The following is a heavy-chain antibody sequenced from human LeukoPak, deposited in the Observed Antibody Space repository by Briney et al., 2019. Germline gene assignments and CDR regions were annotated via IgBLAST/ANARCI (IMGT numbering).Heavy chain of an antibody. CDR2: ISAYNGNT. CDR3: ARDEPPGYSSSWYIGGDAFDI. J-gene: IGHJ3*02. Sequence: ASVKVSCKASGYTCTSYGISWVRQAPGQGLEWMGWISAYNGNTNYAQKLQGRVTMTTDTSTSTAYMELRSLRSDDTAVYYCARDEPPGYSSSWYIGGDAFDIWGQGTMVTVSS. V-gene: IGHV1-18*01. CDR1: GYTCTSYG. D-gene: IGHD6-13*01.